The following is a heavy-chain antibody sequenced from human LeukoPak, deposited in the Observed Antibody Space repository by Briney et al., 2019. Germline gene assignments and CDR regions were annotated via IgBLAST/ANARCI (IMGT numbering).Heavy chain of an antibody. CDR3: ARDWKAMDF. Sequence: PGRSLRLSCAASGFTFNSYNMNWVRQAPGKGLEWISYISGSSSTIYYADSVKGRFSISRDNAKNSLYLQMNSLRAEDTAVYYCARDWKAMDFWGQGTLVTVSS. D-gene: IGHD1-1*01. CDR2: ISGSSSTI. V-gene: IGHV3-48*01. CDR1: GFTFNSYN. J-gene: IGHJ4*02.